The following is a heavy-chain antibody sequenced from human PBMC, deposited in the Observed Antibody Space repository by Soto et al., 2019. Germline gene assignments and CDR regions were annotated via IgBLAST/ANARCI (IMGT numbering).Heavy chain of an antibody. D-gene: IGHD1-7*01. V-gene: IGHV3-21*01. Sequence: GGSLRLSCAASGFTFSSYSMNWVRQAPGKGLEWVSSISSSSSYIYYADSVKGRFTISRDNAKNSLYLQMNSLRAEDTAVYYCARVFGRPLTGTTYYYYGMDVWGQGTTVTVSS. CDR2: ISSSSSYI. CDR1: GFTFSSYS. CDR3: ARVFGRPLTGTTYYYYGMDV. J-gene: IGHJ6*02.